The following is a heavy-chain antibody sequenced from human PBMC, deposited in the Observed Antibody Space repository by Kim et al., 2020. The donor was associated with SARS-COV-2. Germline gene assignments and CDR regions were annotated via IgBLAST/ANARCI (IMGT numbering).Heavy chain of an antibody. CDR3: AREPYGSGSVFDY. J-gene: IGHJ4*02. Sequence: GGSLRLSCAASGFTFSSYAMHWVRQAPGKGLEWVAVISYDGSNKYYADSVKGRFTISRDNSKNTLYLQMNSLRAEDTAVYYCAREPYGSGSVFDYWGQGTLVTVSS. CDR1: GFTFSSYA. V-gene: IGHV3-30-3*01. CDR2: ISYDGSNK. D-gene: IGHD3-10*01.